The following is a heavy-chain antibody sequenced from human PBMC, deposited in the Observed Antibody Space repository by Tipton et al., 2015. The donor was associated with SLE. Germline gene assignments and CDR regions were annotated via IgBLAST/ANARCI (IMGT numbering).Heavy chain of an antibody. CDR1: GFTFSNYW. D-gene: IGHD1-1*01. V-gene: IGHV3-7*03. Sequence: SLRLSCAASGFTFSNYWMNWVRQAPGKGLEWVANIKEDGSDQYYVDSVKGRFTISRDNAKNSLYLQMNSLRAEDTAVYYCARVTTGTAGAFDIWGQGTMVTVSS. CDR3: ARVTTGTAGAFDI. CDR2: IKEDGSDQ. J-gene: IGHJ3*02.